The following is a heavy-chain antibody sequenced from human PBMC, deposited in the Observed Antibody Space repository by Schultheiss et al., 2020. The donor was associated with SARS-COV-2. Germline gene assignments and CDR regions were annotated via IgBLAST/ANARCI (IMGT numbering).Heavy chain of an antibody. Sequence: GGSLRLSCAASGFTFSSYAMSWVRQAPGKGLEWVSGISGSGGSTYYADSVKGRFTISRDNAKNSLYLQMNSLRAEDTAVYYCARDGGSGGSGWYGWFDPWGQGTLVTVSS. CDR1: GFTFSSYA. CDR3: ARDGGSGGSGWYGWFDP. CDR2: ISGSGGST. D-gene: IGHD6-19*01. V-gene: IGHV3-23*01. J-gene: IGHJ5*02.